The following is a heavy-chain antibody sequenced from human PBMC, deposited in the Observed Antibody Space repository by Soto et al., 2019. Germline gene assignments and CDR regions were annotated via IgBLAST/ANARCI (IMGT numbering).Heavy chain of an antibody. CDR3: ARDPTSPYCGGDCYSSPDY. CDR2: ISYDGSNK. V-gene: IGHV3-30-3*01. J-gene: IGHJ4*02. D-gene: IGHD2-21*02. CDR1: GFTFSSYA. Sequence: QVQLVESGGGVVQPGRSLRLSCAASGFTFSSYAMHWVRQAPGKGLEWVAVISYDGSNKYYADSLKGRFTISRDNTKNPLYLQMTSLRAEDTAVYYCARDPTSPYCGGDCYSSPDYWGQGTLVTVSS.